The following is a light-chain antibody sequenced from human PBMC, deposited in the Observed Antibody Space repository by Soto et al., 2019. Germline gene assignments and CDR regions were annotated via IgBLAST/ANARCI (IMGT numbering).Light chain of an antibody. CDR1: QSVSSNY. CDR3: HHSGASPNYT. CDR2: GTS. J-gene: IGKJ5*01. Sequence: VLKQCRSRLSPYQEKKTTLSCWASQSVSSNYFAWYQQKPGQAPRLLIYGTSRRATGIPDRFSGSGSVTDFSLTINRLEPEDFAVYYGHHSGASPNYTFGQGTRLEIK. V-gene: IGKV3-20*01.